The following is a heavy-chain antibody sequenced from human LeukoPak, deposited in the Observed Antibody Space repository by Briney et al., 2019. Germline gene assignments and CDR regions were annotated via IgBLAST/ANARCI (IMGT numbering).Heavy chain of an antibody. J-gene: IGHJ4*02. V-gene: IGHV1-2*02. CDR2: INPNSGGT. CDR3: AIKGTYYDFWSGSSFDY. CDR1: GYTFTGYY. Sequence: ASVKVSCKASGYTFTGYYMHWVRQAPGQGLEWMGWINPNSGGTNYAQKFQGRVTMTRDTSISTAYMELSRLRSDDTAVYYCAIKGTYYDFWSGSSFDYWGQGTLVTVPS. D-gene: IGHD3-3*01.